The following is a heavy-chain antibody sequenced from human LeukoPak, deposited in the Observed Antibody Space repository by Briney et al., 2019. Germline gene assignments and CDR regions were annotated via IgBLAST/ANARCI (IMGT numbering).Heavy chain of an antibody. Sequence: PGGSLRLSCAASGFTFSSYAMSWVRQAPGKGLEWVSAISGSGGSTYYADSVKGRFTISRDNSKNTLYLQTNSLRAEDTAVYYCAKVGEWAYYFDYWGQGTLVTVSS. J-gene: IGHJ4*02. D-gene: IGHD1-26*01. CDR3: AKVGEWAYYFDY. V-gene: IGHV3-23*01. CDR2: ISGSGGST. CDR1: GFTFSSYA.